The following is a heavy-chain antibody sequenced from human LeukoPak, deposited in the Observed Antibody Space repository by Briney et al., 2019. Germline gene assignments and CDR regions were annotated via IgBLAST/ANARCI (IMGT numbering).Heavy chain of an antibody. D-gene: IGHD3-22*01. CDR1: GYSISSGYY. V-gene: IGHV4-38-2*02. CDR2: IYHSGST. CDR3: ARGAPKRGYYDSSGLAGFDY. Sequence: SETLSLTCTVSGYSISSGYYWGWIRQPPGKGLEWIGSIYHSGSTNYNPSLKSRVTISVDTSKNQFSLKLSSVTAADTAVYYCARGAPKRGYYDSSGLAGFDYWGQGTLVTVSS. J-gene: IGHJ4*02.